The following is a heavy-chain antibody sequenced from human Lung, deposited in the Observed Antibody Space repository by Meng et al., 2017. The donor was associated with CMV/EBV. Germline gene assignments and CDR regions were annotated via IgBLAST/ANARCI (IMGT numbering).Heavy chain of an antibody. V-gene: IGHV4-4*02. CDR3: ARGKQDAWELLAY. CDR2: IDDSGST. D-gene: IGHD1-26*01. CDR1: SGSIRSNIR. J-gene: IGHJ4*02. Sequence: VQLQESGAGLVLPSGTLSLPCGVSSGSIRSNIRWTWVRQPPGKGLEWIGDIDDSGSTNYNPSLNSRISISLDKSKNHFSLKVNSVTAADTAVYYCARGKQDAWELLAYWGQGALVTVSS.